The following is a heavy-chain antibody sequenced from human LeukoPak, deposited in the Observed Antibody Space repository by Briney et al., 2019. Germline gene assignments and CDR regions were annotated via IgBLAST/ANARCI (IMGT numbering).Heavy chain of an antibody. D-gene: IGHD3-22*01. CDR3: ARSDKHYYDSSGYSR. Sequence: PSETLSLTXTVSGGSISSYYWSWIRQPPGKGLEWIGYIYYSGSTNYNPSLKSRVTISVDTSKNQFSLKLSSVTAADTAVYYCARSDKHYYDSSGYSRWGQGTLVTVSS. CDR2: IYYSGST. V-gene: IGHV4-59*01. CDR1: GGSISSYY. J-gene: IGHJ4*02.